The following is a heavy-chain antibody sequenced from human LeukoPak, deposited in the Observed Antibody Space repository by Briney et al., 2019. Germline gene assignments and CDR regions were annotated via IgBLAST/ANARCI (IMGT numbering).Heavy chain of an antibody. Sequence: ASVKVSCKASGYTFTSYDINWVRQATGQGLEWMGWMNPNSGNTGYAQKFQGRVTMTEDTSTDTAYMELSSLRSEDTAVYYCATFPYYYDSSGTGVNWFDPWGQGTLVTVSS. V-gene: IGHV1-8*01. J-gene: IGHJ5*02. D-gene: IGHD3-22*01. CDR2: MNPNSGNT. CDR1: GYTFTSYD. CDR3: ATFPYYYDSSGTGVNWFDP.